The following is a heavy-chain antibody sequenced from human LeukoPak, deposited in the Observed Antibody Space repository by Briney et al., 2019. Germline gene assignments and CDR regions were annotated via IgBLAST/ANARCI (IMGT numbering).Heavy chain of an antibody. CDR2: INHSGST. CDR1: GGSFSGYY. CDR3: ASLVDTAMVTPLDDAFDI. J-gene: IGHJ3*02. Sequence: SETLSLTCAVYGGSFSGYYWSWIRQPPGKGLEWIEEINHSGSTNYNPSLKSRVTISVDTSKNQFSLKLSSVTAADTAVYYCASLVDTAMVTPLDDAFDIWGQGTMVTVSS. D-gene: IGHD5-18*01. V-gene: IGHV4-34*01.